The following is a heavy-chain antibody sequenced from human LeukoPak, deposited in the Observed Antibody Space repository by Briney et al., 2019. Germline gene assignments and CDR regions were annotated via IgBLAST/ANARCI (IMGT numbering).Heavy chain of an antibody. CDR3: ARDRGIDMDV. D-gene: IGHD6-13*01. V-gene: IGHV4-39*07. CDR1: GGSISSSSYY. Sequence: SETLSLTCTVSGGSISSSSYYWGWIRQPPGKGLEWIGSIYYSGSTNYNPSLKSRVTISVDASKNQFSLKLSSVTAADTAVYYCARDRGIDMDVWGKGTTVTISS. J-gene: IGHJ6*03. CDR2: IYYSGST.